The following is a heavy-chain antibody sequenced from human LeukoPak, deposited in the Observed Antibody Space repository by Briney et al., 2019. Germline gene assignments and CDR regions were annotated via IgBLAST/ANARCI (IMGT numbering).Heavy chain of an antibody. CDR1: GYRFTNHW. D-gene: IGHD6-13*01. CDR2: IYPGDSDT. CDR3: AKIHSSSSYGNFDY. Sequence: GESLKISCKGSGYRFTNHWIGWVRQMPGKGLEWMGIIYPGDSDTRYSPSFQGQVTISADKSISTAYLQWSSLKASDTAMYYCAKIHSSSSYGNFDYWGQGTLVTVSS. V-gene: IGHV5-51*01. J-gene: IGHJ4*02.